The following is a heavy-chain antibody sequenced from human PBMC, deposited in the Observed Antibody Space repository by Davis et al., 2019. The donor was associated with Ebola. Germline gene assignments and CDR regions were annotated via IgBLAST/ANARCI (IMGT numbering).Heavy chain of an antibody. CDR3: ARGTYYYTSGSYYGRLDN. J-gene: IGHJ4*02. Sequence: SETLSLTCAVSGGSISSGGYSWSWLRQPPGKGLEWIGYIYHSGSTYYNPSLKSRVTISLDTSKNHFSLKLTSVTAADTAVYYCARGTYYYTSGSYYGRLDNWGQGTLVTVSS. CDR2: IYHSGST. V-gene: IGHV4-30-2*01. D-gene: IGHD3-10*01. CDR1: GGSISSGGYS.